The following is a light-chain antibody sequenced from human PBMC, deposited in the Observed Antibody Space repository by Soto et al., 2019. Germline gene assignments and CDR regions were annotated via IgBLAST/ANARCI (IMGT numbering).Light chain of an antibody. CDR1: QSVSSSY. J-gene: IGKJ5*01. CDR2: GAS. CDR3: QQYGSSSIT. Sequence: EIVLTQSPGTLSLSPGERATLSCMASQSVSSSYLAWYQQKPGQAPRLLIYGASSRATGIPDRFSGSGSGTDFTLTISRLEPEDFVVYYCQQYGSSSITFGQGTRLDIK. V-gene: IGKV3-20*01.